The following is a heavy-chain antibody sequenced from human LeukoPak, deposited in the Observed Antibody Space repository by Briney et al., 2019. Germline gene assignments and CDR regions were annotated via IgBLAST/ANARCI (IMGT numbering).Heavy chain of an antibody. CDR2: INQDGSQK. CDR3: ATVRTYTNFDY. CDR1: GFTFSGYW. V-gene: IGHV3-7*05. Sequence: HPAGSLRLSCAASGFTFSGYWMSWVRQAPGEGLEWVANINQDGSQKYYVGSVKGRFTISRDNAKNSLYLQMNSLRAEDTAVYYCATVRTYTNFDYWGQGTLVTVSS. J-gene: IGHJ4*02. D-gene: IGHD5-18*01.